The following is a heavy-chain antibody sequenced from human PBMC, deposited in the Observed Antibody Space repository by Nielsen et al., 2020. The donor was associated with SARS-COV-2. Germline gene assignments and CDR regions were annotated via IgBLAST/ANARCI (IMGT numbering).Heavy chain of an antibody. CDR3: ARDSSSSWSYYYYYYMDV. CDR2: IWYDGSNK. CDR1: GFTFSSYG. Sequence: GGSLRLSCAASGFTFSSYGMHWDRKAPGKGLEWVAVIWYDGSNKYYADSVKGRFTISRDNSKNTLYLQMNSLRAEDTAVYYCARDSSSSWSYYYYYYMDVWGKGTTVTVSS. V-gene: IGHV3-33*01. D-gene: IGHD6-13*01. J-gene: IGHJ6*03.